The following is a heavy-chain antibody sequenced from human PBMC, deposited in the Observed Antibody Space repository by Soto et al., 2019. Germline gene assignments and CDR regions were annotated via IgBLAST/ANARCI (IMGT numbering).Heavy chain of an antibody. CDR3: ASDFTAGATYSGPSYYAMDV. CDR2: IRYDGSNQ. Sequence: PGGSLRLSCAASGFTFSTYGMHWVRQAPGKGLEWVAGIRYDGSNQYYADSVKGQFTISRDNSKNTLYMQMDSLRADDTAVYYCASDFTAGATYSGPSYYAMDVWGQGTTVTVSS. J-gene: IGHJ6*02. V-gene: IGHV3-33*01. CDR1: GFTFSTYG. D-gene: IGHD1-26*01.